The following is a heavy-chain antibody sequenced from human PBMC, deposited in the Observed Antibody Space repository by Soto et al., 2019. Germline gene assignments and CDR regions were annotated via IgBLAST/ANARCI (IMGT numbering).Heavy chain of an antibody. V-gene: IGHV4-4*07. CDR1: GGSISNYY. CDR3: ARGVPAAGTDWFDP. J-gene: IGHJ5*02. CDR2: VSSTGSS. Sequence: PSETLSLTCTVSGGSISNYYWSWIRQSAEKRLEWIGRVSSTGSSYYNPSLKSRVTISVDTSKNQVSLNLTSVTAADTAVYYCARGVPAAGTDWFDPWGQGTLGTVSS. D-gene: IGHD6-13*01.